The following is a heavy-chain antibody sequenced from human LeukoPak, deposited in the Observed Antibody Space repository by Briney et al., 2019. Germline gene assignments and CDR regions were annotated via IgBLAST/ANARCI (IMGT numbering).Heavy chain of an antibody. CDR1: GGSISSSSYY. CDR2: IYYSGST. J-gene: IGHJ1*01. D-gene: IGHD3-10*01. Sequence: SETLSLTCTVSGGSISSSSYYWGWIRQPPGKGPEWIGSIYYSGSTYYNPSLKSRVTISVDTSKNQFSLKLSSVTAADTAVYYCARVLAYYYGSGSYYEYFQHWGQGTLVTVSS. V-gene: IGHV4-39*07. CDR3: ARVLAYYYGSGSYYEYFQH.